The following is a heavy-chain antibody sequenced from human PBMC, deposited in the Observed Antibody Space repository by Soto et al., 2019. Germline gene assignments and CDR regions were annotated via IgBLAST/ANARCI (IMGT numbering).Heavy chain of an antibody. CDR2: IYHSGST. D-gene: IGHD5-12*01. CDR3: ARGTLYSGYDFSSDY. J-gene: IGHJ4*02. CDR1: GGSISSSSYY. V-gene: IGHV4-31*03. Sequence: PSETLSLTCTVSGGSISSSSYYWGWIRQHPGKGLEWIGYIYHSGSTNYNPSLKSRVTISVDTSKNQFSLKLSSVTAADTAVYYCARGTLYSGYDFSSDYWGQVTLVTVSS.